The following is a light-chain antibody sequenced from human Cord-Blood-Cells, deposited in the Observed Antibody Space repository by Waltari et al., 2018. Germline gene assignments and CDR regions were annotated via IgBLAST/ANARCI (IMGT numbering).Light chain of an antibody. V-gene: IGLV6-57*01. CDR3: QSYDSSNQV. Sequence: NFMLTQPHSVSESPGKTVTISCTRSSGSIASHYVQWYQQRPGSSPTTVIYEDNQRPSGVPDRFSGSIDSSSNSASLTISGLKTEDEADYYFQSYDSSNQVFGGGTKLTVL. J-gene: IGLJ3*02. CDR2: EDN. CDR1: SGSIASHY.